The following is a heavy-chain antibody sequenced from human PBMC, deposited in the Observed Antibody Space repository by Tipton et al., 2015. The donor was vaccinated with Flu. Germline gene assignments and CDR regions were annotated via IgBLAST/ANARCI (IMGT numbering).Heavy chain of an antibody. Sequence: LVRPTQTPSLTCVISGDSVSSNVATWNWIRQSPSRGLEWLGKTYQRSMWHHIYAVSLRGRITITPDTSKNQFSLQLNSVTPEDTAVYYCARGSGSGPKDWFDPWGQGTQVTVSA. CDR2: TYQRSMWHH. V-gene: IGHV6-1*01. J-gene: IGHJ5*02. CDR1: GDSVSSNVAT. CDR3: ARGSGSGPKDWFDP. D-gene: IGHD3-10*01.